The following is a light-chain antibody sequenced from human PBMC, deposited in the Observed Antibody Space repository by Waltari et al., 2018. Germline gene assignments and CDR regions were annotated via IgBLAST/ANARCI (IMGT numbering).Light chain of an antibody. CDR1: QIVSYY. CDR2: DAY. V-gene: IGKV3-11*02. Sequence: EIVLTQSPATLSLSPGERATPSCRASQIVSYYLAWYQQRPGQAPRLLIADAYSRATGFRASFGGSGSERDFTLTIICLAPENLAVYYCQQRETWRLTFGGGTKVE. CDR3: QQRETWRLT. J-gene: IGKJ4*01.